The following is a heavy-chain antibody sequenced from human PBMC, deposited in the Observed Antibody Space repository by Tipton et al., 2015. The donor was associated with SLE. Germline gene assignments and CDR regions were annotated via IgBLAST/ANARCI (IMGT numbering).Heavy chain of an antibody. D-gene: IGHD3-10*01. CDR1: GFTFSDYY. J-gene: IGHJ6*03. Sequence: SGFTFSDYYMSWIRQAPGKGLEWVSYISSSGSTIYYADSVKGRFTISRDNAKNSLYLQMNSLRAEDTAVYYCARHGGFGASSFYYYMDVWGRGTAVTVSS. CDR3: ARHGGFGASSFYYYMDV. CDR2: ISSSGSTI. V-gene: IGHV3-11*04.